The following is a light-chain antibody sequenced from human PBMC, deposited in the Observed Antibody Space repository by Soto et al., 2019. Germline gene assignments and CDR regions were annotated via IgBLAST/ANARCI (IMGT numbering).Light chain of an antibody. CDR2: GAS. V-gene: IGKV3-20*01. CDR3: LQYGSSPRT. Sequence: EMMLTQSPRPLSLPPGERATRSSSASQSGSNNYLTWYQQKPGQAPRLLIYGASSRATGIPDRFSGCGSGTDFTLTISRLEPEDFAVYYCLQYGSSPRTFGQGTKVEIK. J-gene: IGKJ1*01. CDR1: QSGSNNY.